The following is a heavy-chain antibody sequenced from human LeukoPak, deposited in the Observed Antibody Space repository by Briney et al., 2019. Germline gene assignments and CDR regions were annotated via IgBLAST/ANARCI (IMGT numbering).Heavy chain of an antibody. V-gene: IGHV3-53*04. CDR1: GFTVSSNY. Sequence: GGSLRLSCAASGFTVSSNYMSWVRQAPGKGLEWVSVIYSGGSTYYADSVKGRFTISRHNSKNTLYPQMNSLRAEDTAVYYCARATNTAMVDYWGQGTLVTVSS. J-gene: IGHJ4*02. CDR3: ARATNTAMVDY. CDR2: IYSGGST. D-gene: IGHD5-18*01.